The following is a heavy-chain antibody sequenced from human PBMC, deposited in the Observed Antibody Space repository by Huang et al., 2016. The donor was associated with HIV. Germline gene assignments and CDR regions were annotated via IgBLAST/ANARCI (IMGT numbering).Heavy chain of an antibody. Sequence: QVQLQESGPGLVKPSQTLSLTCTVSVGSISCGSYYWSWIRQPAGKGLEWIRHIYTSGSTNYHPSLNSRVTIPVDTSKNQFSLKLGSVTAADTAVDYCARAIFGVVIIPVVFDYWGQGTLVTVSS. J-gene: IGHJ4*02. CDR1: VGSISCGSYY. V-gene: IGHV4-61*09. D-gene: IGHD3-3*01. CDR2: IYTSGST. CDR3: ARAIFGVVIIPVVFDY.